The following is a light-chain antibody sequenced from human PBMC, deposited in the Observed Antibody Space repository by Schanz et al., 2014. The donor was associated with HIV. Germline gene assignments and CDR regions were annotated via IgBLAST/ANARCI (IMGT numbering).Light chain of an antibody. CDR2: AAS. J-gene: IGKJ4*01. V-gene: IGKV1-39*01. Sequence: DIQMTQSPTSLSASVGDRVTITCRASQSINTFLNWYQQKPGKAPKVLIYAASTLQSGVPSRFSGSGSGTEFTLTINTLQPEDFATYYCQQSYSPLLTFGGGTQVEVK. CDR1: QSINTF. CDR3: QQSYSPLLT.